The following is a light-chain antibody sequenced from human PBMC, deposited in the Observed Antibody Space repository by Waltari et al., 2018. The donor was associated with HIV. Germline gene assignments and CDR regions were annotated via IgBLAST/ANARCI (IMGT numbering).Light chain of an antibody. CDR3: AAYAGNNIVI. CDR2: DVN. J-gene: IGLJ2*01. CDR1: SSAIGYFNY. V-gene: IGLV2-8*01. Sequence: QSALPQPPSASGSPGQSVTVSCTGTSSAIGYFNYVSWYQQHPGKAPKLLIYDVNKRPSGVPDRFSASKSGATASLTVSGLLAEDEADYYCAAYAGNNIVIFGGGTKVTV.